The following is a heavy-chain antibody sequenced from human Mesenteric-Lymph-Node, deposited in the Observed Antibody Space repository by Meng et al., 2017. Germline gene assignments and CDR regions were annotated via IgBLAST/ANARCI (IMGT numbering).Heavy chain of an antibody. V-gene: IGHV3-11*04. J-gene: IGHJ6*02. CDR3: SRDQPSTYYYDIDGMDV. CDR1: GFTFSDYY. D-gene: IGHD3-22*01. CDR2: ISSSGSTI. Sequence: GESLKISCAASGFTFSDYYMSWIRQAPGKGLEWVSYISSSGSTIYYADSVKGRFTISRDNAKNSLYLQMNSLRAEDTAVYYCSRDQPSTYYYDIDGMDVWGQGTTVTVSS.